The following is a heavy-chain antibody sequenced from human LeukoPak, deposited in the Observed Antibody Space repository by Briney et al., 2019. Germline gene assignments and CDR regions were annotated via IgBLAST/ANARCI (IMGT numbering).Heavy chain of an antibody. CDR2: ISSSSTYI. CDR1: GFTFSSYS. V-gene: IGHV3-21*01. D-gene: IGHD3-3*01. CDR3: ARVLGRSGYYIPLV. J-gene: IGHJ6*04. Sequence: PGGSLRLSCAASGFTFSSYSMNWVRQAPGKGLKWVSYISSSSTYIYYADSVKGRFTISRDNARNSLYLQINSLRAEDTAVYYCARVLGRSGYYIPLVWGKGTTVTVSS.